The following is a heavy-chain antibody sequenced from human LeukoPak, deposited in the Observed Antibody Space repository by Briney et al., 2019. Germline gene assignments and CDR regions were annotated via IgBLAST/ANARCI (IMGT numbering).Heavy chain of an antibody. Sequence: ASVKVSCKTSGYTFISHDINWVRQATGQGLEWMGWMDPNSGNTGYAQRFQGRVTLTRSTSLSEAYMELTSLKFEDTAEYYCARVQGSDTSGSFDHWGQGTLVTVSS. J-gene: IGHJ4*02. CDR3: ARVQGSDTSGSFDH. V-gene: IGHV1-8*01. CDR1: GYTFISHD. CDR2: MDPNSGNT. D-gene: IGHD1-26*01.